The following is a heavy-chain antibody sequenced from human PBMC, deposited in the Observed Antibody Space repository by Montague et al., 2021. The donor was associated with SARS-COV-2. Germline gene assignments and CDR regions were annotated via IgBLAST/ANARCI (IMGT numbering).Heavy chain of an antibody. J-gene: IGHJ6*02. D-gene: IGHD2-2*01. CDR3: TREGYQVLWSDYYYYGMDV. Sequence: SETLSLTCAVYGGSFSGYYWSWIRQPPGKGLEWIGEINHSGSTNXNPSPKSRVTISVDTSKNQFSLKLSSVTAADTAVYYCTREGYQVLWSDYYYYGMDVWGQGTTVTVSS. CDR2: INHSGST. V-gene: IGHV4-34*01. CDR1: GGSFSGYY.